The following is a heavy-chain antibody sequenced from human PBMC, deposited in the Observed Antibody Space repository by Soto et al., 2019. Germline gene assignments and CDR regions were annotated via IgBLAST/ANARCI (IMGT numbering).Heavy chain of an antibody. CDR3: AKVPRGSNFGYYNF. Sequence: GGSLRLSCAASGITFSYYGMHLVRQSPGKGLEWVAGVWKDGSNRYYVDSVKGRFTISRDNSKNTLYLQRNSLRDEDTAVYYCAKVPRGSNFGYYNFWGQGTLVTVSS. J-gene: IGHJ4*02. CDR1: GITFSYYG. D-gene: IGHD5-18*01. V-gene: IGHV3-30*02. CDR2: VWKDGSNR.